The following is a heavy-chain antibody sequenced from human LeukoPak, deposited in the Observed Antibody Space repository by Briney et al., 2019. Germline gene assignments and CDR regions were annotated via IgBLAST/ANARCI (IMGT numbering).Heavy chain of an antibody. Sequence: ASVKVSCKASGYTFTTSALHWVRQAPGQGLEWMGWINTNTGNPTYAQGFTGRFVFSLDTSVSTAYLQISSLKAEDTAVYYCARVRYYYDSSGYYDFSYWGQGTLVTVSS. V-gene: IGHV7-4-1*02. CDR3: ARVRYYYDSSGYYDFSY. J-gene: IGHJ4*02. CDR2: INTNTGNP. D-gene: IGHD3-22*01. CDR1: GYTFTTSA.